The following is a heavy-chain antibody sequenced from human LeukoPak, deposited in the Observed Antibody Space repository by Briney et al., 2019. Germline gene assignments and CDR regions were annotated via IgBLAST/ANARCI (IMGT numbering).Heavy chain of an antibody. CDR3: ARERDYPDAFDI. Sequence: GGSLRLSCAASGFTFSSYWMHWVRQAPGKGLVWVSRINSDGSSTSYADSVKGRFTISRDNSKNTLYLQMNSLRAEDTAVYYCARERDYPDAFDIWGQGTMVTVSS. CDR2: INSDGSST. D-gene: IGHD4-11*01. V-gene: IGHV3-74*01. J-gene: IGHJ3*02. CDR1: GFTFSSYW.